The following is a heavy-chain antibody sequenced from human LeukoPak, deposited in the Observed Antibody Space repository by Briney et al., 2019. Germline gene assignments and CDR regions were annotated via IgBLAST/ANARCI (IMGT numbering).Heavy chain of an antibody. J-gene: IGHJ3*02. D-gene: IGHD1-26*01. Sequence: GGSLRLSCAASGFTFSSYGMHWVRQAPGKGLEWVAVIWYDGSNKYYADSVKGRFTISRDNSKNTLYLQMNSLRAEDTAVYYCARSARGWELLKNAFDIWGQGTMVTVSS. CDR2: IWYDGSNK. V-gene: IGHV3-33*01. CDR1: GFTFSSYG. CDR3: ARSARGWELLKNAFDI.